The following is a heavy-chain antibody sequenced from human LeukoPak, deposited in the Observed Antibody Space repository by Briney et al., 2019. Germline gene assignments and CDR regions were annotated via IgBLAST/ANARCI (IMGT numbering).Heavy chain of an antibody. D-gene: IGHD5-24*01. CDR3: ARERATADAFDI. Sequence: ASVKVSCKASGYTFTSYYMHWVRQAPGQGLEWMGWINPNSGGTNYAQKFQGRVTMTRDTSISTAYMELSRLRSDDSAVYYCARERATADAFDIWGQGTMVTVSS. CDR2: INPNSGGT. CDR1: GYTFTSYY. J-gene: IGHJ3*02. V-gene: IGHV1-2*02.